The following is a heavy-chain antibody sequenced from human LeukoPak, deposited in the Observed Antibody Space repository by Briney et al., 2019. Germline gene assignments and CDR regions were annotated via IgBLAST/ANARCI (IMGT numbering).Heavy chain of an antibody. CDR2: ISNNGSSI. D-gene: IGHD1-26*01. Sequence: GGSLRLSCAASGFTFSSYEMTWVRQAPGKGLEWVSYISNNGSSIYYADSVKARFTMSRDNAKNSLYLQMNSLRAEDTAVYYCARKAGSYPAVRAFDIWGQGTMVSVSA. CDR3: ARKAGSYPAVRAFDI. J-gene: IGHJ3*02. CDR1: GFTFSSYE. V-gene: IGHV3-48*03.